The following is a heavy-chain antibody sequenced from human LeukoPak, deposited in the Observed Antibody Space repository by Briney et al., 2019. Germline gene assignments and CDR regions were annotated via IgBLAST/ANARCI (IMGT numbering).Heavy chain of an antibody. CDR3: ARGLIMITFGGVIVRTNWFDP. CDR1: GGSFSGYY. D-gene: IGHD3-16*02. Sequence: SETLSLTCAVYGGSFSGYYWSWIRQPPGKGMEWNGEINHSGSTNYNPSLKSRVTISVDTSKNQFSLKLSSVTAADTAVYYCARGLIMITFGGVIVRTNWFDPWGQGTLVTVSS. CDR2: INHSGST. V-gene: IGHV4-34*01. J-gene: IGHJ5*02.